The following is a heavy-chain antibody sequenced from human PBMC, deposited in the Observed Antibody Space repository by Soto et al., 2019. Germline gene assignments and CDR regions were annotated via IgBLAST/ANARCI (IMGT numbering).Heavy chain of an antibody. V-gene: IGHV4-4*02. CDR2: IYHSGST. CDR3: AGIAAAGTRFDS. Sequence: QVQLQESGPGLVKPSGTLSLTCAVSGGSISSINWWSWVRQPPGKGLEWIGEIYHSGSTNYNPSLKSRVTISGAKSKNQFSLKLSSVTAADTAVYYCAGIAAAGTRFDSWGQGTLVTVSS. CDR1: GGSISSINW. J-gene: IGHJ4*02. D-gene: IGHD6-13*01.